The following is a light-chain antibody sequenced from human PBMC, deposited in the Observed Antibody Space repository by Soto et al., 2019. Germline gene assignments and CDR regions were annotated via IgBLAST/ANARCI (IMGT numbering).Light chain of an antibody. V-gene: IGKV1-39*01. CDR3: QQSYNTPPA. CDR1: QSISSY. Sequence: DIQMTQSPSSLSASVGDRFTIACRASQSISSYLNWYQQKPGKAPKLLIYAASSLQSGVPSRFSGSGSGTDFTLNISSLQPEDFATYYRQQSYNTPPAFGQGTKVDIK. CDR2: AAS. J-gene: IGKJ1*01.